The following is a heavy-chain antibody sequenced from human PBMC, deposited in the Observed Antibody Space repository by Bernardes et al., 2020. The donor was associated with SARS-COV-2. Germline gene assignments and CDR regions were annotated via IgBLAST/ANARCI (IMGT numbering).Heavy chain of an antibody. V-gene: IGHV3-48*03. J-gene: IGHJ4*02. CDR3: AREYTYGFDS. Sequence: GGSLRLSCAASGFIFSSAVMNWVRQAPGKGLEWVSYISTGGSTKYYADSVKGRFTISRDNAKNSLYLQMNSLRAEDTAVYYCAREYTYGFDSWGQGTLVTVSS. CDR2: ISTGGSTK. CDR1: GFIFSSAV. D-gene: IGHD5-18*01.